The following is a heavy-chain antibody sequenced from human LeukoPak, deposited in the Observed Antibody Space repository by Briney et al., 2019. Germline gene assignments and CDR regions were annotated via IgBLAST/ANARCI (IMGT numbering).Heavy chain of an antibody. Sequence: GRSLRLSCAASGFTFSSYAMSWVRQAPGKGLEWVSAISGSGGSTYYADSVKGRFTISRDNSKKTLSLQMNSLRPDDTTVYYCAKFSYGDYVAWGQGTLVIVSS. D-gene: IGHD4-17*01. CDR1: GFTFSSYA. CDR3: AKFSYGDYVA. V-gene: IGHV3-23*01. J-gene: IGHJ5*02. CDR2: ISGSGGST.